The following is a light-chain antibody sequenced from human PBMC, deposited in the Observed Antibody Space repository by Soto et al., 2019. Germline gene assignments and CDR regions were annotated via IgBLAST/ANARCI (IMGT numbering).Light chain of an antibody. CDR3: CSYAGSSTSLEV. J-gene: IGLJ3*02. CDR1: SSDVGSYNL. V-gene: IGLV2-23*02. CDR2: EVS. Sequence: QSALTQPASVSGSPGQSITISCTGTSSDVGSYNLVSWYQQHPGKAPKLMIYEVSKRPSGVSNRFSGSKSGNMASLTISGLQAEDEADYYCCSYAGSSTSLEVFGGGTKLTVL.